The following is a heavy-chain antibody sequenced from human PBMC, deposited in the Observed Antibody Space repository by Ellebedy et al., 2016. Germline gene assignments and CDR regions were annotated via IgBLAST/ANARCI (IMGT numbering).Heavy chain of an antibody. V-gene: IGHV3-30-3*01. CDR3: ARDRRYIPMIIVAPLTTPRGIDY. J-gene: IGHJ4*02. CDR1: AFTFSSYA. D-gene: IGHD3-22*01. CDR2: ISYDGSKK. Sequence: GGSLRLXCAASAFTFSSYAMHWVRQAPGRGLEWVALISYDGSKKYYADSVKGRITISRDNSKNTLYLEMNSLRAEDTAVYYCARDRRYIPMIIVAPLTTPRGIDYWGQGTLVTVSS.